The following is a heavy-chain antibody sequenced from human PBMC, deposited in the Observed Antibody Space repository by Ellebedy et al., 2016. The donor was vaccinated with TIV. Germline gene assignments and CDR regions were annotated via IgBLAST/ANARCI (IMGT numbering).Heavy chain of an antibody. V-gene: IGHV1-69*13. Sequence: SVKVSCXASGGTFSSYAISWVRQAPGQGLEWMGGIIPIFGTANYAQKFQGRVTITADESTSTAYMELSSLRSEDTAVYYCAREGGSGYYGSGSYYTYYFDYWGQGTLVTVSS. J-gene: IGHJ4*02. CDR3: AREGGSGYYGSGSYYTYYFDY. D-gene: IGHD3-10*01. CDR1: GGTFSSYA. CDR2: IIPIFGTA.